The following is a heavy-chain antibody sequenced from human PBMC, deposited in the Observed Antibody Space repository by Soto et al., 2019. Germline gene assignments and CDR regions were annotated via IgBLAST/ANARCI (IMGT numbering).Heavy chain of an antibody. CDR1: GFSISSNY. CDR3: ARKPPSAIQGCAFGMEV. J-gene: IGHJ6*02. CDR2: TFSGGNT. Sequence: ELQLVETGGGLIQTGGSLRLSCAASGFSISSNYIAWVRQPPGKGLEWVSTTFSGGNTEYAASVKGRCSISRDNYKNTLYLQMDNLRVEDTAVYYWARKPPSAIQGCAFGMEVWGQGPTVSVSS. D-gene: IGHD2-21*01. V-gene: IGHV3-53*02.